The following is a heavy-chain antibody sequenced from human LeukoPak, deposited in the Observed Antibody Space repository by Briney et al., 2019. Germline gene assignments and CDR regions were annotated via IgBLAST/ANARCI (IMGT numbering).Heavy chain of an antibody. V-gene: IGHV4-59*01. J-gene: IGHJ3*02. CDR3: ARLRLGELSSSQDAFDI. D-gene: IGHD3-16*02. CDR2: IYYSGST. CDR1: GGSISSYY. Sequence: SETLSLTCTVSGGSISSYYWSWIRQSPGKGLEWIGYIYYSGSTNYNPSLKSRVTISVDTSKNQFSLKLSSVTAADTAVYYCARLRLGELSSSQDAFDIWGQGTMVTVSS.